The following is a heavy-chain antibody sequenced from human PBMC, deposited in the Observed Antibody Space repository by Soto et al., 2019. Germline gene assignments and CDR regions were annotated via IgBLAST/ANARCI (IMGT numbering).Heavy chain of an antibody. CDR2: VYHSGST. V-gene: IGHV4-4*02. D-gene: IGHD2-2*01. Sequence: QVHLQESGPGLVNASGTLSLTCGVSGGSISTNNWWSWVRQTPGQGLEWIAEVYHSGSTNYNPSLKSRLTISVDQSKNQFSLRLTSVTAADSVVYYCARAKLCNSLSCPHSFDTWGQGTLVSVSS. CDR3: ARAKLCNSLSCPHSFDT. J-gene: IGHJ4*02. CDR1: GGSISTNNW.